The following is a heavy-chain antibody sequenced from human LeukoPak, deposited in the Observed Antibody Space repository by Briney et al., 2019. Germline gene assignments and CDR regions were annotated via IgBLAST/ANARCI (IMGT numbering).Heavy chain of an antibody. CDR2: IKSKSDGVTT. Sequence: GGSLRLSCAASGFTFSSYAIHWVRQAPGKGLEWVGRIKSKSDGVTTDYAAPVKGRFTISRDDSTNTLYLQMNSLKSEDTAVYYCTTYGSGRKFDYWGQGILVTVSS. CDR1: GFTFSSYA. CDR3: TTYGSGRKFDY. V-gene: IGHV3-15*01. J-gene: IGHJ4*02. D-gene: IGHD3-10*01.